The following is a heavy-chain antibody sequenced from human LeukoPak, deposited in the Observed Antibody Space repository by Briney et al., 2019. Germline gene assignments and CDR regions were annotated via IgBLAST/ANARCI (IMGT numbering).Heavy chain of an antibody. CDR2: INHSGST. CDR3: ARGSSEVYFPYHYYMDV. D-gene: IGHD2-8*01. J-gene: IGHJ6*03. Sequence: SETLSLTCAVYGGSFSGYYWSWIRQPPGKGLEWIGEINHSGSTNYKPSLKSRVTISVDTSKNQFSLKVSSVTAADTAMYYCARGSSEVYFPYHYYMDVWGKGTTVTISS. CDR1: GGSFSGYY. V-gene: IGHV4-34*01.